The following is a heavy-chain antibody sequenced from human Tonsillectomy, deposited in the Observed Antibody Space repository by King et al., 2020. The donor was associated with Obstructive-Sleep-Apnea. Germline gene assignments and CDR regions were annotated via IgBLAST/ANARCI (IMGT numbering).Heavy chain of an antibody. Sequence: VQLVESGGGLVQPGGSLRLSCAASGFTFSSYSLNWVRQAPGKGLEWVSHISHSSITTYYADSVEGRFIVSRDNADNSLYLQMNSLRVEDTAVYYCARGGRGTGIDYWGQGTLVTVSS. V-gene: IGHV3-48*01. J-gene: IGHJ4*02. CDR1: GFTFSSYS. CDR2: ISHSSITT. CDR3: ARGGRGTGIDY.